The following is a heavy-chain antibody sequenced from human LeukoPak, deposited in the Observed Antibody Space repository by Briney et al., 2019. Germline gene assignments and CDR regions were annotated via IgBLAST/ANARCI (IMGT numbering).Heavy chain of an antibody. J-gene: IGHJ4*02. D-gene: IGHD3-3*01. CDR1: GFTFSRHG. CDR2: ISNDGSRK. V-gene: IGHV3-30*03. CDR3: ARDRAWNYFDY. Sequence: GGSLRLSCAPSGFTFSRHGMHWVRQAPGKGLEWVAIISNDGSRKYYAHSVEARFTISRDNSKNTLYLQMDSLRAEDTAVYYCARDRAWNYFDYWGQGTLVTVSS.